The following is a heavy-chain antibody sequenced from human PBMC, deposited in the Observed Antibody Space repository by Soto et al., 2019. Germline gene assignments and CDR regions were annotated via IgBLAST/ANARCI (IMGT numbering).Heavy chain of an antibody. J-gene: IGHJ6*02. Sequence: SETLSLTCAVYGGSFSGYYWRWIRQPPGKGLEWIGEINNSGSTNYNPSLQRRVTISVDTSKNQFSLKLSSGTAADTAVYYCASTTEWYYYGMDVWGQGTTVTVSS. CDR3: ASTTEWYYYGMDV. V-gene: IGHV4-34*01. D-gene: IGHD3-3*01. CDR1: GGSFSGYY. CDR2: INNSGST.